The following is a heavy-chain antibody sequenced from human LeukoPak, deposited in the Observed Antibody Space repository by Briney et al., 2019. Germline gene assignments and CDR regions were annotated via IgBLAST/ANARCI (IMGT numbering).Heavy chain of an antibody. Sequence: PSETLSLTCTVSGDSISSYYWSSVRQPAGKGLEWIGYVHYSGSTNYNPSLNSRVTISVDTSKKQCSLKVRTVTAADTAVYNCARAEAGSIDYWGQGTLVTVSS. CDR1: GDSISSYY. V-gene: IGHV4-59*01. CDR3: ARAEAGSIDY. D-gene: IGHD6-19*01. CDR2: VHYSGST. J-gene: IGHJ4*02.